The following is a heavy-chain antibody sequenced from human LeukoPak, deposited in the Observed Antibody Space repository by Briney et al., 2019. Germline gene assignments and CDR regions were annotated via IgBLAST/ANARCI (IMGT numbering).Heavy chain of an antibody. V-gene: IGHV5-51*01. D-gene: IGHD2-2*01. J-gene: IGHJ5*02. Sequence: GESLKISCKGSGYSFTSYWIGWVRQMPGKGLEWMGIIYPGDSDTRYSPSFQGQVTISADKSISTAYLQWSSLKASDIAMYYCARQGYYSSTSCYPTTPRIDPWGQGTLVTVSS. CDR2: IYPGDSDT. CDR3: ARQGYYSSTSCYPTTPRIDP. CDR1: GYSFTSYW.